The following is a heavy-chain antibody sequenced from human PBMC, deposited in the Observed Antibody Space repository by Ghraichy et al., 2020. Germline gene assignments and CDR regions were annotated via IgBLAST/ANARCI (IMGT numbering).Heavy chain of an antibody. J-gene: IGHJ4*02. CDR2: ISGSGGST. V-gene: IGHV3-23*01. CDR3: AKMDCSGGSCYGFDY. CDR1: GFTFSSHA. D-gene: IGHD2-15*01. Sequence: GGSLRLSCAASGFTFSSHAMSWVRQAPGKGLEWVSAISGSGGSTYYADSVKGRFTISRDNSKNTLYLQMNSLRAEDTAVYYCAKMDCSGGSCYGFDYWGQGTLVTVSS.